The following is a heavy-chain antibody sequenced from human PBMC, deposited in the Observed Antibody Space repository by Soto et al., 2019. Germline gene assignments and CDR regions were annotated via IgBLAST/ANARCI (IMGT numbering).Heavy chain of an antibody. J-gene: IGHJ4*02. V-gene: IGHV4-34*01. CDR1: GGSFSGYY. CDR3: ARGSIVVVSLLDY. D-gene: IGHD2-2*01. Sequence: SETLSLTCAVYGGSFSGYYWSWIRQPPGKGLEWIGEINHSGSTNYNPSLKSRVTISVDTSKNQFSLKLSSVTAADTAVYYCARGSIVVVSLLDYWGQGTLVTVSS. CDR2: INHSGST.